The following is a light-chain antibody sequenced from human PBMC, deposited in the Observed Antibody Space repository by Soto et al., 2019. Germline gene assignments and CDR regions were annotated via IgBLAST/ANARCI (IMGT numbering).Light chain of an antibody. J-gene: IGKJ4*01. V-gene: IGKV3-15*01. CDR2: GAS. CDR1: PSVSSN. Sequence: PGTKALSAGRGGKECSWPSPSVSSNLAWYQQKPGQAPRLLIYGASTRATGIPARFSGSGSGTEFTLTISGLQSEYFAVYYCQQYNNWLALTFGGGTKVDIK. CDR3: QQYNNWLALT.